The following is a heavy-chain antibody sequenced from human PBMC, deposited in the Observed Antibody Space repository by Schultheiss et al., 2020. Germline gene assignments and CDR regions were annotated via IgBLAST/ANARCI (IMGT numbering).Heavy chain of an antibody. V-gene: IGHV3-13*01. D-gene: IGHD2-2*01. CDR2: IGTAGDT. CDR1: GFTFSSYD. J-gene: IGHJ6*02. Sequence: GGSLRLSCAASGFTFSSYDMHWVRQATGKGLEWVSAIGTAGDTYYPGSVKGRFTISRENAKNSLYLQMNSLRAGDTAVYYCARGGNSAAMPSYYYGMDVWGQGTTVTV. CDR3: ARGGNSAAMPSYYYGMDV.